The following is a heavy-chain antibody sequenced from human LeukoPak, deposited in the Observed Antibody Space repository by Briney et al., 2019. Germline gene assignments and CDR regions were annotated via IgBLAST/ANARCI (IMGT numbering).Heavy chain of an antibody. D-gene: IGHD2-2*01. Sequence: GASVKVSCKASGYTFTSYSVHWVRQAPGQRLEWMGWINAGNGNTKYSQKFQGRVTITRDTSASTAYMELSSLRSEDTAVYYCARDMPEDAFDIWGQGTMDTVSS. CDR3: ARDMPEDAFDI. CDR2: INAGNGNT. CDR1: GYTFTSYS. V-gene: IGHV1-3*01. J-gene: IGHJ3*02.